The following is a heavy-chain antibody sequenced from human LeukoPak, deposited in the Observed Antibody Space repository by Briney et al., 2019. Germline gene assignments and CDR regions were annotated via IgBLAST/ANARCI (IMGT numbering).Heavy chain of an antibody. CDR2: IYYSGST. CDR1: GGSISSSSYY. J-gene: IGHJ4*02. Sequence: PSETLSLTCTVSGGSISSSSYYWGWIRQPPGKGLEWIGSIYYSGSTYYNPSVKSRVTISVDTSKNQFSLKLSSVTAADTAVYYCARGKRGSTTVELDYWGQGTLVTVSS. V-gene: IGHV4-39*07. D-gene: IGHD4-23*01. CDR3: ARGKRGSTTVELDY.